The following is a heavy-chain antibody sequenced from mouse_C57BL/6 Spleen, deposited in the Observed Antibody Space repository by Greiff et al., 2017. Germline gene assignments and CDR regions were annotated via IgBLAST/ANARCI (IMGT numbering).Heavy chain of an antibody. J-gene: IGHJ2*01. D-gene: IGHD3-2*02. CDR2: INPGSGGT. V-gene: IGHV1-54*01. CDR1: GYAFTNYL. Sequence: QVQLQQSGAELVRPGTSVKVSCKASGYAFTNYLIEWVKQRPGQGLEWIGVINPGSGGTNYNEKFKGKATLTADKSSSTAYMQLSSLTSEDSAVYFCARSWGQLRPFDYWGQGTTLTVSS. CDR3: ARSWGQLRPFDY.